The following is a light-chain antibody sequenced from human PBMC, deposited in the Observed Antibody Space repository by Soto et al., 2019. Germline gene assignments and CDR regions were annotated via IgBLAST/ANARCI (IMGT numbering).Light chain of an antibody. V-gene: IGLV2-23*01. Sequence: QAVLTQPASVSGSPGQSITISCTASSSHIGSSNLVSWYQHHSGKAPKLIIYEGNKRPSGVSNRFSGSKSGKTASLTISGLQAEDEGTYYCCSYAGSSPLDVFGTGTKLTVL. CDR2: EGN. CDR3: CSYAGSSPLDV. CDR1: SSHIGSSNL. J-gene: IGLJ1*01.